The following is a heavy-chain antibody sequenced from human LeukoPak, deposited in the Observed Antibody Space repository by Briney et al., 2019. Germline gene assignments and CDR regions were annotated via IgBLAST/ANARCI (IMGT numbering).Heavy chain of an antibody. CDR1: GYTFTGYY. D-gene: IGHD3-3*01. Sequence: ASVKVSCKASGYTFTGYYMHWVRQAPGQGLEWMGWINPNSGGTNYAQKFQGRVTMTRDTSISTAYMELSRLRSDDTAVYYCARDKQDIDFWSGPDAFDIWGQGTMVTVSS. J-gene: IGHJ3*02. V-gene: IGHV1-2*02. CDR2: INPNSGGT. CDR3: ARDKQDIDFWSGPDAFDI.